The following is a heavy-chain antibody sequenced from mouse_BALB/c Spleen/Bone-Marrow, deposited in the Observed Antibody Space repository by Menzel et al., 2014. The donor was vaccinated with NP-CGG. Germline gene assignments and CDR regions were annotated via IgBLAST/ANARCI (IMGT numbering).Heavy chain of an antibody. V-gene: IGHV14-3*02. CDR1: GFNIKDTY. Sequence: EVQLVESGAELVKPGASVKLSCTASGFNIKDTYMHWVKQRPEQGLEWIGRIDPANGNTKYDPKFQGKATITAVTSSNTAYPQLSSLTSEDTAVYYCALYYDYDVGYWGQCTTLTVSS. CDR3: ALYYDYDVGY. CDR2: IDPANGNT. D-gene: IGHD2-4*01. J-gene: IGHJ2*01.